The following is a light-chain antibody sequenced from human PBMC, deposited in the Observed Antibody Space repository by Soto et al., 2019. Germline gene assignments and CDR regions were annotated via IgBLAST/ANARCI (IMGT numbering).Light chain of an antibody. J-gene: IGKJ3*01. CDR1: QSVAANY. CDR2: GAS. CDR3: HQYGTAPLT. Sequence: EVVLTQSPGTLSLSPGERATLSCRASQSVAANYLAWYPQKRGQAPRLLIYGASSRATGIPDRFSGSGSGTDFTLTISRLEPEDFSVYYCHQYGTAPLTFGPGTKVDIK. V-gene: IGKV3-20*01.